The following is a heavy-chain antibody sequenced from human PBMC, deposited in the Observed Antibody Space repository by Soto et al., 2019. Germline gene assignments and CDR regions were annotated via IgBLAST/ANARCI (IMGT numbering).Heavy chain of an antibody. CDR2: INPSGGST. CDR1: GYTFTSYY. V-gene: IGHV1-46*03. Sequence: ASVKGSCKASGYTFTSYYMHWVRQAPGQGLEWMGIINPSGGSTSYAQKFQGRVTMTRDTSTSTVYMELGSLRSEDTAVYYCTLNESGSGLAAATNYYHYLIDVCGQGTTVIVS. CDR3: TLNESGSGLAAATNYYHYLIDV. J-gene: IGHJ6*02. D-gene: IGHD6-25*01.